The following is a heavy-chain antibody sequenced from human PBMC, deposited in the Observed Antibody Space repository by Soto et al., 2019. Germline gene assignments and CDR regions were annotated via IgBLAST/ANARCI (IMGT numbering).Heavy chain of an antibody. CDR2: ISSSGSTI. CDR1: GFTFSDYY. D-gene: IGHD4-17*01. V-gene: IGHV3-11*01. J-gene: IGHJ3*02. Sequence: GSLRRHCAASGFTFSDYYMSWIRQAPGKGLEWVSYISSSGSTIYYADSVKGRFTISRDNAKNSLYLQMNSLRAEDTAVYYCERGRYGAAFDIWGHGTMVTVSS. CDR3: ERGRYGAAFDI.